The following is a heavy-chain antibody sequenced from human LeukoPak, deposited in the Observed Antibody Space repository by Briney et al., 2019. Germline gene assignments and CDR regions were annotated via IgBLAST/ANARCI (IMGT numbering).Heavy chain of an antibody. V-gene: IGHV4-39*07. Sequence: PSETLSLTCTVSGVSLSDSDNYWAWARQPPGKALEWIGSIYYSGTTIYHSSLKSRFTVSIDTSKNQLFLKLTSVTAADTAVYFCARSPFNLYFDFWGQGTLVPVSS. CDR1: GVSLSDSDNY. CDR3: ARSPFNLYFDF. CDR2: IYYSGTT. J-gene: IGHJ4*02. D-gene: IGHD2/OR15-2a*01.